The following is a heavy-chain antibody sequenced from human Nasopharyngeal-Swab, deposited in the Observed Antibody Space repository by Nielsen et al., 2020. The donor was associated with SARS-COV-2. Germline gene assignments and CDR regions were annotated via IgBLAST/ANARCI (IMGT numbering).Heavy chain of an antibody. D-gene: IGHD1-26*01. CDR1: GFTFSSYA. CDR2: ISGSGGST. CDR3: AKLAEVGTFFDY. V-gene: IGHV3-23*01. Sequence: GESPKISCAASGFTFSSYAMSWVRQAPGKGLEWVSAISGSGGSTYYADSVKGRFTISRDNSKNTLYLQMNSLRAEDTAVYYCAKLAEVGTFFDYWGQGTLVTVSS. J-gene: IGHJ4*02.